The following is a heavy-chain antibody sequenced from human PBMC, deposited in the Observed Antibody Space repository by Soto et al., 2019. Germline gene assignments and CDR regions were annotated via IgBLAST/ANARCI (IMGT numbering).Heavy chain of an antibody. J-gene: IGHJ4*02. D-gene: IGHD3-10*01. V-gene: IGHV3-30*18. CDR1: GFSFSSYG. Sequence: QVHLVESGGGVVQPGTSLRLSCAASGFSFSSYGMHWVRQAPGKGMEWVAVISYDGSNKFYADDVKGRFSISRDNFKNTLYLQMSSLRDDDTALYYCAKDPLPVIQMVRGVSEFWGQGTLVTVSS. CDR3: AKDPLPVIQMVRGVSEF. CDR2: ISYDGSNK.